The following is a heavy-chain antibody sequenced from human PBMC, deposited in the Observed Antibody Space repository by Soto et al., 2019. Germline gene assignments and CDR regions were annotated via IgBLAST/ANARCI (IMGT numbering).Heavy chain of an antibody. CDR1: GGSVSSSNYY. CDR3: ATSGDRYYFSDMDV. D-gene: IGHD3-10*01. CDR2: IYYGGST. Sequence: SETLSLTCTVSGGSVSSSNYYWDWIRQPPGKGLEWIGNIYYGGSTYYNPSLRSRVTMSVDTSKNQFSLNLNSVTAADTAVHYCATSGDRYYFSDMDVWGQGTTVTVSS. V-gene: IGHV4-39*01. J-gene: IGHJ6*02.